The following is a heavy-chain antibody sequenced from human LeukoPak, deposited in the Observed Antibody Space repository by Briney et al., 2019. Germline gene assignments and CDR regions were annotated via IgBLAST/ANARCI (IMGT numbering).Heavy chain of an antibody. Sequence: GGSLRLSCAASGFTFSSYSMNWVRQAPGKGLEWGSYISSSSSTIYYADSVKGRFTISRGNAKNSLYLQMNSMRAAATAVYYCARVSSGWYFNFDSWGPGNLVTVSS. CDR3: ARVSSGWYFNFDS. CDR1: GFTFSSYS. J-gene: IGHJ4*02. CDR2: ISSSSSTI. V-gene: IGHV3-48*01. D-gene: IGHD6-19*01.